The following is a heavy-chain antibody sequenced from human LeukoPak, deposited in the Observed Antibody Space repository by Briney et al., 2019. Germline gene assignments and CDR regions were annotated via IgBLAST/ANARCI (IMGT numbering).Heavy chain of an antibody. J-gene: IGHJ6*03. CDR3: ARDVQYYMDV. CDR1: GFTFSNYW. CDR2: VKQEGSEK. V-gene: IGHV3-7*01. D-gene: IGHD1-1*01. Sequence: GGSLRLSCVASGFTFSNYWMSWVRQAPGKGLEWVANVKQEGSEKNYVGSVKGRFTFSRDNAKNSLYLQMNSLRADDTAVYYCARDVQYYMDVWGKGTTVTVSS.